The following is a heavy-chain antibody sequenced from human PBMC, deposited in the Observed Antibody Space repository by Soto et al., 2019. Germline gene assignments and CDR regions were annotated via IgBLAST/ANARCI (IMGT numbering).Heavy chain of an antibody. CDR3: ARACSGGSCYSIGTVGMDV. V-gene: IGHV3-11*01. Sequence: GGSLRLSCAASGFTFSDYYMSWIRQAPGKGLEWVSYISSSGSTIYYADSVKGRFTISRDNAKNSLYLQMNSLGAEDTAVYYCARACSGGSCYSIGTVGMDVWGQGTTVTVSS. CDR1: GFTFSDYY. D-gene: IGHD2-15*01. J-gene: IGHJ6*02. CDR2: ISSSGSTI.